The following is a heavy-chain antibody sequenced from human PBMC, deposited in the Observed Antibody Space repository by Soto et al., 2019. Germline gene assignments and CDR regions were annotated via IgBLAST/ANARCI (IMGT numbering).Heavy chain of an antibody. V-gene: IGHV4-4*02. Sequence: SETLSLTCAVSGGSIGSSNWWSWVRQPPGKGLEWIGEIYHSGSTNYNPSLKSRVTISVDKSKNQFSLKLSSVTAADTAVYYCARVIVAAGYYYYGMDVWGQGTTVTVSS. D-gene: IGHD6-13*01. CDR1: GGSIGSSNW. J-gene: IGHJ6*02. CDR3: ARVIVAAGYYYYGMDV. CDR2: IYHSGST.